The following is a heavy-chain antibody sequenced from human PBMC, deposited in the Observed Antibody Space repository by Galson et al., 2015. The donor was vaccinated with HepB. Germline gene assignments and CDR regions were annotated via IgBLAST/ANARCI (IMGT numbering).Heavy chain of an antibody. V-gene: IGHV3-7*01. J-gene: IGHJ6*02. CDR3: ARPTILDNGMDV. D-gene: IGHD3/OR15-3a*01. Sequence: SLRLSCAASGFTFNNYWMTWVRQAPGKGLEWVANIKQDGSDKFYVDSVKGRFTISRDNAKNLLYLQMNGLRVEDTALYYCARPTILDNGMDVWGQGTTVTVS. CDR2: IKQDGSDK. CDR1: GFTFNNYW.